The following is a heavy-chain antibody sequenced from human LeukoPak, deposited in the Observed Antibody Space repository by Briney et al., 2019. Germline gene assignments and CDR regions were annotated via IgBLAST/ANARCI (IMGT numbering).Heavy chain of an antibody. CDR3: ASLVVDSGPFDY. CDR2: ISGSGGST. J-gene: IGHJ4*02. V-gene: IGHV3-23*01. Sequence: GGSLRLSCAASGFTFSSYAMSWVRQAPGKGLEWVSAISGSGGSTYYADSVKGRFTISRDNAKNSLYLQMNSLRAEDTAVYYCASLVVDSGPFDYWGQGTLVTVSS. CDR1: GFTFSSYA. D-gene: IGHD6-6*01.